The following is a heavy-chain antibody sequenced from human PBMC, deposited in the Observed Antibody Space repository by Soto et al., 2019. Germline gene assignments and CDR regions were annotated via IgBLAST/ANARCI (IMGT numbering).Heavy chain of an antibody. CDR1: GFTFSSYS. Sequence: ESGGGLVKPGGSLRLSCVDSGFTFSSYSMNWVRQAPGKGLECVASISSRSSVIWYADSLKGRFTISRDNAKNSLYLQMNSMRGEETAVYYCLRGGRGYTRYDVLDVWGQGTMVTVSS. CDR2: ISSRSSVI. D-gene: IGHD2-2*02. V-gene: IGHV3-21*06. CDR3: LRGGRGYTRYDVLDV. J-gene: IGHJ3*01.